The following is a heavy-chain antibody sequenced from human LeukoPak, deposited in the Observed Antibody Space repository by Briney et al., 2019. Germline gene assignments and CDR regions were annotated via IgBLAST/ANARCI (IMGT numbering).Heavy chain of an antibody. V-gene: IGHV3-30-3*01. D-gene: IGHD2-21*02. CDR3: ASVGSYCGGDCQQSRGY. Sequence: GGSLRLSCAASGFTFSSYAMHWVRQAPGKGLEWVAVISYDGSNKYYADSVKGRFTISRDNSKNTLYLQMNSLRAEDTAVYYCASVGSYCGGDCQQSRGYWGQGTLVTVSS. CDR2: ISYDGSNK. J-gene: IGHJ4*02. CDR1: GFTFSSYA.